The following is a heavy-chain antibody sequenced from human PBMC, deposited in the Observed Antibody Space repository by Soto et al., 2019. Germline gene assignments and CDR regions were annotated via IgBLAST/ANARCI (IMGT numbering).Heavy chain of an antibody. J-gene: IGHJ4*02. CDR3: ARVEAPYCSGGSCPIDY. CDR1: GFTFSSYG. Sequence: GGSLRLSCAASGFTFSSYGMHWVRQAPGKGLEWVAVIWYDGSNKYYADSVKGRFTISRDNSKNTLYLQMNSLRAEDTAVYYCARVEAPYCSGGSCPIDYWGQGTLVTVSS. V-gene: IGHV3-33*01. CDR2: IWYDGSNK. D-gene: IGHD2-15*01.